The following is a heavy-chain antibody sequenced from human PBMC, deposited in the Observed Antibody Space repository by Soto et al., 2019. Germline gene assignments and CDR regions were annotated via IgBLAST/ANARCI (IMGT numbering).Heavy chain of an antibody. V-gene: IGHV4-4*02. CDR3: ARELGHWDDILTAGGDY. D-gene: IGHD3-9*01. CDR2: IYHSGST. J-gene: IGHJ4*02. CDR1: GGSISSSNW. Sequence: SETLSLTCAVSGGSISSSNWWSWVRQPPGKGLEWIGEIYHSGSTNYNPSLKSRVTISVDKSKNQFSLKLSSVTAADTAVYYCARELGHWDDILTAGGDYWGQGTLVTVSS.